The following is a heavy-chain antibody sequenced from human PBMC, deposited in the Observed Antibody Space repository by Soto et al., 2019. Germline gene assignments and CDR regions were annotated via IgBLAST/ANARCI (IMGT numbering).Heavy chain of an antibody. D-gene: IGHD6-25*01. V-gene: IGHV4-59*08. J-gene: IGHJ2*01. Sequence: QVQLQESGPGLVKPSETLSLTCTVSGGSISSYYWSWIRQPPGKGLEWIGYIYYSGSTNYNPSLKSRVTISLDTSKNQFSLKLSSVTAADTAVYYCARHNGDGGDWYLDLWGLGILVTVSS. CDR1: GGSISSYY. CDR2: IYYSGST. CDR3: ARHNGDGGDWYLDL.